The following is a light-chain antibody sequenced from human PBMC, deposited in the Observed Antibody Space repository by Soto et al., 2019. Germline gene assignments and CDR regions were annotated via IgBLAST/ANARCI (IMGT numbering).Light chain of an antibody. Sequence: EIVLTQSPGTLSLSPGETATLSCRASQRIVGTYLAWYQQKPGQAPRLLIYGSSNRATGIPDRFSGGGSGTDFTLTIRRLEPEDFAVYYCQLGGFGQGTKVEI. CDR1: QRIVGTY. CDR3: QLGG. V-gene: IGKV3-20*01. J-gene: IGKJ1*01. CDR2: GSS.